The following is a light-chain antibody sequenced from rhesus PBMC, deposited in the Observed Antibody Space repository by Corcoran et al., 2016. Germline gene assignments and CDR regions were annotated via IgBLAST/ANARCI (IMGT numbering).Light chain of an antibody. V-gene: IGKV3-42*02. J-gene: IGKJ2*01. Sequence: ETVLTQSPATLSLSPGEKATLSCRASQSVGSNLAWYQQKPGQAPKLLIGDASSRATDIPDRFSGSWSVTEFSLTVSSLEPEDVGLYYCHQYDNWNSFGQGTKVEIK. CDR2: DAS. CDR1: QSVGSN. CDR3: HQYDNWNS.